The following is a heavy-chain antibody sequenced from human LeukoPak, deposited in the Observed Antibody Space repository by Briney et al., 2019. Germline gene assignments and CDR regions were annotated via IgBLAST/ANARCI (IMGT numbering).Heavy chain of an antibody. CDR2: IYTGGST. V-gene: IGHV3-53*01. CDR3: ARVGRGAVAGTGY. D-gene: IGHD6-19*01. Sequence: GGSLRLSCSASGFTFSNYYMSWVRQAPGKGLEWVSLIYTGGSTYYADFGKGRFTISRDNSKNTLYLQMNSLRVEDTAVYYCARVGRGAVAGTGYWGQGTLVTVSS. J-gene: IGHJ4*02. CDR1: GFTFSNYY.